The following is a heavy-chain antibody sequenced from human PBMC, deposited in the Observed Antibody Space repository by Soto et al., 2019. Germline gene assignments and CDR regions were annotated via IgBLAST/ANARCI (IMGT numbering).Heavy chain of an antibody. CDR3: ARDKGSGIDIRWFDP. D-gene: IGHD3-10*01. CDR1: GGSISSGCYY. V-gene: IGHV4-31*03. J-gene: IGHJ5*02. CDR2: IYYSGST. Sequence: TLSLPCTVSGGSISSGCYYWSWIRQHPGKGLEWIGYIYYSGSTYYNPSLKSRVTISVDTSKKQFSLKLSSLTAADTAVYYCARDKGSGIDIRWFDPWGQGTLVTVSS.